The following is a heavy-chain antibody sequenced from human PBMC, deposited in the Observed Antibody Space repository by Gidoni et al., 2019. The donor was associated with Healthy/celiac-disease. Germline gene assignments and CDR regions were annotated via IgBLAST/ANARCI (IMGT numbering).Heavy chain of an antibody. D-gene: IGHD1-26*01. CDR2: INHRGST. CDR3: ARDREDHMDV. J-gene: IGHJ6*03. Sequence: QVQLQESGPGLVKTSETLSLTCPISGYAISSGSYWGWLRQPPGTGREWVGSINHRGSTYYNPSLKSRVTISVDPSKNQFSLKLSSVTAADTAVYYCARDREDHMDVLGTGTTVTVSS. CDR1: GYAISSGSY. V-gene: IGHV4-38-2*02.